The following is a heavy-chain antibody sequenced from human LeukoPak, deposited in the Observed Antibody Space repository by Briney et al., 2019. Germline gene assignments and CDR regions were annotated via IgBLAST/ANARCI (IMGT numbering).Heavy chain of an antibody. J-gene: IGHJ4*02. V-gene: IGHV4-34*01. Sequence: SETLSLTCSVSGDSTTSYYCSWIRQPPGKGLEWIGEINHSGSTNYNPSLKSRVTISVDTSKNQFSLKLSSVTAADTAVYYCARGRGSSGWYGWYYFDYWGQGTLVTVSS. D-gene: IGHD6-19*01. CDR2: INHSGST. CDR3: ARGRGSSGWYGWYYFDY. CDR1: GDSTTSYY.